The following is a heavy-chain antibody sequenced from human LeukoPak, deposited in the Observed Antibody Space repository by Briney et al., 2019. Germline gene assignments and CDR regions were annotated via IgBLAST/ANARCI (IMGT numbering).Heavy chain of an antibody. CDR2: IYYSGST. Sequence: SETLSLTCTVSCGSISSHYWSWIRQPPGKGLEWIGYIYYSGSTNYHPSLKSRVTISVDTSKNQFSLKLSSVTAADTAVYYCARGEDTAMVPYYWGQGTLVTVSS. CDR3: ARGEDTAMVPYY. V-gene: IGHV4-59*11. CDR1: CGSISSHY. J-gene: IGHJ4*02. D-gene: IGHD5-18*01.